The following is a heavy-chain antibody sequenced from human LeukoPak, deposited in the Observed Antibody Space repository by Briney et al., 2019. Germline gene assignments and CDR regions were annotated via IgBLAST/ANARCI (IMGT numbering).Heavy chain of an antibody. CDR1: GFTVSSNY. CDR2: IYSGGST. V-gene: IGHV3-66*01. Sequence: GGSLRLSCAASGFTVSSNYMNCVRQAPGKGLEWVSLIYSGGSTYYADSVKGRFTISRDNSKNTLSLQMNSLRAEDTAVYYCARDGRLQPPYFYYGMDVWGQGTTVTVSS. D-gene: IGHD5-24*01. CDR3: ARDGRLQPPYFYYGMDV. J-gene: IGHJ6*02.